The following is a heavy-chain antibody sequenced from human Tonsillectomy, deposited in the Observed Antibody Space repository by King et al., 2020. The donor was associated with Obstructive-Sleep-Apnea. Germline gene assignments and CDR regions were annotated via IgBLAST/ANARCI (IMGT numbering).Heavy chain of an antibody. CDR2: ISYDGRNK. Sequence: VQLVESGGGVVQPGRSLRLSCAASGFTFSNYAMHWVRQAPGKGLEWVAVISYDGRNKYDADSLKGRFTISRDNSKNTLFLQVNTLRVEDTAVYYCARDPAIGTTSGFDYWGHGTLVTVSS. D-gene: IGHD1-1*01. CDR1: GFTFSNYA. J-gene: IGHJ4*01. CDR3: ARDPAIGTTSGFDY. V-gene: IGHV3-30*04.